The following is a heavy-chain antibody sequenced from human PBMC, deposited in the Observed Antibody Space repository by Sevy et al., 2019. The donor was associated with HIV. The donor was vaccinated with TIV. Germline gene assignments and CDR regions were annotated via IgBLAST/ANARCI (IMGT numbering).Heavy chain of an antibody. CDR2: INWNGGST. J-gene: IGHJ3*02. CDR3: ARDLGDILTGHRAFDI. D-gene: IGHD3-9*01. V-gene: IGHV3-20*04. CDR1: GFTFDDYG. Sequence: GGSLRLSCAASGFTFDDYGMIWVRQAPGKGLEWVSGINWNGGSTGYADSVKGRFTISRDNAKNSLYLQMNSLRAEDTALYYCARDLGDILTGHRAFDIWGQWTMVTVSS.